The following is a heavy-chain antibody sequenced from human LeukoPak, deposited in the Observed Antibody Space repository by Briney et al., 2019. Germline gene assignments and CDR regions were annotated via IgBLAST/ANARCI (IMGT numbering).Heavy chain of an antibody. CDR2: IYSGGST. Sequence: PGESLRLSCAASGFTVSSNYMSWVRQAPGKGLEWVSVIYSGGSTYYADSVKGRFTISRDNSKKGRFTISRDNSKNTLYLQMNSLRAEDTAVYYCARDPPGRGAYFDYWGQGTLVTVSS. CDR3: ARDPPGRGAYFDY. J-gene: IGHJ4*02. CDR1: GFTVSSNY. V-gene: IGHV3-66*01. D-gene: IGHD3-16*01.